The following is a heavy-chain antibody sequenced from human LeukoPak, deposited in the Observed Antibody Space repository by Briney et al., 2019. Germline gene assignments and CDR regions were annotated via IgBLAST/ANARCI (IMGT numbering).Heavy chain of an antibody. Sequence: GGSLTLSCAASGFIFGRDSMNWVRQAPGKGLEWVSSISSSSSYIYYADSVKGRFTISRDNAKNSLYLQMNSLRAEDTAVYYCARDYYYDSSGLAGYFDYWGQGTLVTVSS. CDR3: ARDYYYDSSGLAGYFDY. CDR2: ISSSSSYI. CDR1: GFIFGRDS. J-gene: IGHJ4*02. D-gene: IGHD3-22*01. V-gene: IGHV3-21*01.